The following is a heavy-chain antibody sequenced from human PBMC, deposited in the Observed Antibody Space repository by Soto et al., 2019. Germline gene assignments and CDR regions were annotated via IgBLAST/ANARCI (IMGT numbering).Heavy chain of an antibody. D-gene: IGHD2-15*01. J-gene: IGHJ5*02. Sequence: PSETLSLTCTVSGGSISSYYWSWIRQPPGKGLEWIGYIYYSGSTNYNPSLKSRVTISVDTSKNQFSLKLSSVTAADTAVYYCARDWVYCSGGSCYPRGWFDPWGQGTLVTVSS. CDR3: ARDWVYCSGGSCYPRGWFDP. CDR1: GGSISSYY. V-gene: IGHV4-59*01. CDR2: IYYSGST.